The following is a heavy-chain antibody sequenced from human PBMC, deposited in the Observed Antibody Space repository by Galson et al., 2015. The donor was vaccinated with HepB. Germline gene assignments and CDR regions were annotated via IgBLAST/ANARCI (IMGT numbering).Heavy chain of an antibody. D-gene: IGHD5-24*01. V-gene: IGHV1-69*04. Sequence: SVKVSCKASGGTFSSYTTSWVRQAPGQGLEWLGRIIPILGIANYAQKFQGRVTITADKSTSTAYMELSSLRSEDTAVYYCARDEAGRDGYNYDYWGQGTLVTVSS. J-gene: IGHJ4*02. CDR1: GGTFSSYT. CDR3: ARDEAGRDGYNYDY. CDR2: IIPILGIA.